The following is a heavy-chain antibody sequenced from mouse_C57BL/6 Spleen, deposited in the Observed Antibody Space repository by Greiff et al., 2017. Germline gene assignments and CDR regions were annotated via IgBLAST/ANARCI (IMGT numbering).Heavy chain of an antibody. V-gene: IGHV1-81*01. CDR1: GYTFTSYG. Sequence: QVQLQQSGAELARPGASVKLSCKASGYTFTSYGISWVKQRTGQGLEWIGEIYPRSGNTYYNEKFKGKATLTADKSSSTAYMELRSLTSEDSVVYFCARWDDGYYVDYWGQGTTLTVSS. CDR2: IYPRSGNT. D-gene: IGHD2-3*01. CDR3: ARWDDGYYVDY. J-gene: IGHJ2*01.